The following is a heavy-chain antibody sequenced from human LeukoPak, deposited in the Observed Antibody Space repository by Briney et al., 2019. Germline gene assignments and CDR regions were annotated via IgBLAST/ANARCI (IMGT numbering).Heavy chain of an antibody. CDR1: GNTFTSYY. V-gene: IGHV1-46*01. CDR3: ASGGGTYYYDSSGSRFDP. Sequence: ASVKVSCKASGNTFTSYYMHWVRQAPGQGLEWMGIINPNGGSTSYAQKFQGRVTVTRDMSTSTVYMELSSLRSEDTAVYYCASGGGTYYYDSSGSRFDPWGQGTLVTVSS. J-gene: IGHJ5*02. CDR2: INPNGGST. D-gene: IGHD3-22*01.